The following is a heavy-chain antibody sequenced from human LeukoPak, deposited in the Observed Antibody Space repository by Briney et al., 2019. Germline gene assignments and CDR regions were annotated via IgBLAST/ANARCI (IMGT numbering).Heavy chain of an antibody. CDR2: ISWNSGSI. CDR3: AKGVATITSLNWYFDL. D-gene: IGHD5-12*01. CDR1: GFTFDDYA. Sequence: GRSLGLSCAASGFTFDDYAMHWVRQAPGKGLEWVSGISWNSGSIGYADSVKGRFTISRDNAKNSLYLQMNSLRAEDMALYYCAKGVATITSLNWYFDLWGRGTLVTVSS. V-gene: IGHV3-9*03. J-gene: IGHJ2*01.